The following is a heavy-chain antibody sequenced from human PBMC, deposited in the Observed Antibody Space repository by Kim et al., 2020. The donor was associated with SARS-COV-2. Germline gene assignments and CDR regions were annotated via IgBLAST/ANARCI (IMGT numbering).Heavy chain of an antibody. Sequence: TRYSPSFQGQVTISADKSISTAYLQWSSLKASDTALYYCARSGRYTGYDVWGQGTLVTVSS. D-gene: IGHD5-12*01. J-gene: IGHJ4*02. V-gene: IGHV5-51*01. CDR2: T. CDR3: ARSGRYTGYDV.